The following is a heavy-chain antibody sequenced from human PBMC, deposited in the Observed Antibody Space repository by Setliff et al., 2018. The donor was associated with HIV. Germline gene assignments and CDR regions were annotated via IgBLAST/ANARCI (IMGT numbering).Heavy chain of an antibody. V-gene: IGHV3-30*02. Sequence: PGGSLRLSCAASGFTFSAYGMHWVRQAPGKGLEWVAFIRYDGSNKYYADSAKGRFTISRDNSKNTLYLQMNSLRLEDTAVYYCAREGGSPRYFDYWGQGTLVTVSS. J-gene: IGHJ4*02. CDR2: IRYDGSNK. D-gene: IGHD3-10*01. CDR1: GFTFSAYG. CDR3: AREGGSPRYFDY.